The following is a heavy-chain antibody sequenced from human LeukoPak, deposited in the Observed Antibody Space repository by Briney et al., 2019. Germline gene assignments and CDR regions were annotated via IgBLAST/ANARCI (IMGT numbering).Heavy chain of an antibody. CDR2: IYYSGST. V-gene: IGHV4-39*01. J-gene: IGHJ2*01. CDR3: ARIVRLLWFGELLHYFGL. Sequence: SETLSLTCTVSGGSISSSSYYWGWIRQPPGKGLEWIGSIYYSGSTYYNPSLKSRVTISVDTSKNQFSLKLSSVTAADTAVYYCARIVRLLWFGELLHYFGLWGRGTLVTVSS. CDR1: GGSISSSSYY. D-gene: IGHD3-10*01.